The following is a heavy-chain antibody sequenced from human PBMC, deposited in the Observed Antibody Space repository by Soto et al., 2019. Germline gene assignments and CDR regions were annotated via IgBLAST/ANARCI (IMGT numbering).Heavy chain of an antibody. Sequence: GGSVRLSCAASGFSFATYSMHWVRQAPGKGLEWISSISPSSYYIYYAYSVRGRFTISRDNAQNSMYRQMNILRADDTAVYYCARGVQHLEKPFDSSGQGTLV. V-gene: IGHV3-21*01. J-gene: IGHJ4*02. D-gene: IGHD6-13*01. CDR1: GFSFATYS. CDR3: ARGVQHLEKPFDS. CDR2: ISPSSYYI.